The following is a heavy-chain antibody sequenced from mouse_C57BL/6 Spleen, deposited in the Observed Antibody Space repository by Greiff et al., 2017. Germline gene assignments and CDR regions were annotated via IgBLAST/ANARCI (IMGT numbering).Heavy chain of an antibody. CDR2: LYPGDGDT. CDR1: GYAFSSSW. Sequence: QVQLQQSGPELVKPGASVKISCKASGYAFSSSWMNWVQQRPGKGLEWIGRLYPGDGDTNYNGKFKGKATLTADKSSSTAYMQLSSLTSEDSAVYFCARGVTTVVARAMDYWGQGTSVTVSS. J-gene: IGHJ4*01. V-gene: IGHV1-82*01. CDR3: ARGVTTVVARAMDY. D-gene: IGHD1-1*01.